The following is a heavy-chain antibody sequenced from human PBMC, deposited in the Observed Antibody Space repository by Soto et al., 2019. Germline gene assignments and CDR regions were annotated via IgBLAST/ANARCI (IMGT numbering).Heavy chain of an antibody. CDR2: MNPNSGNT. CDR3: ASPFAQKAIAAAGNPYYYYGMDV. D-gene: IGHD6-13*01. CDR1: GYTFTSYD. J-gene: IGHJ6*02. V-gene: IGHV1-8*01. Sequence: ASVKVSCKASGYTFTSYDINWVRQATGQGLEWMGWMNPNSGNTGYAQKLQGRVTMTTDTSTSTAYMELRSLRSDDTAVYYCASPFAQKAIAAAGNPYYYYGMDVWGQGTTVTVSS.